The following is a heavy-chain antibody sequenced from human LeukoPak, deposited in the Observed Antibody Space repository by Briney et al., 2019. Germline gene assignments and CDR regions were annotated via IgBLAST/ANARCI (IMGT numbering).Heavy chain of an antibody. Sequence: GGSLSLSCAASGFTFSSYGMHWVRQAPGKGLEWAAVIWYDGSNKYYADSVKGRFTISRDNSRNTLYLRMNSLRAEDTAVYYCARETVTDPSEMGYWGQGTLVTVSS. J-gene: IGHJ4*02. CDR1: GFTFSSYG. CDR2: IWYDGSNK. CDR3: ARETVTDPSEMGY. V-gene: IGHV3-33*01. D-gene: IGHD5-24*01.